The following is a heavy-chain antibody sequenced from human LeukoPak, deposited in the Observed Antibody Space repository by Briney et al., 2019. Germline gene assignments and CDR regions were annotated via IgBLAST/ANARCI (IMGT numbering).Heavy chain of an antibody. V-gene: IGHV1-18*01. CDR3: VRDAYGSGKGFFDY. J-gene: IGHJ4*02. CDR1: GYTFTSYG. Sequence: ASVTVSCKASGYTFTSYGFSGVRQAPGPGLEGVGWISGHDGNTKYAQKYEGRVTLTTETSTSTAYMELSSLGSDGTDVYYCVRDAYGSGKGFFDYWGQGTLVTVSS. CDR2: ISGHDGNT. D-gene: IGHD3-10*01.